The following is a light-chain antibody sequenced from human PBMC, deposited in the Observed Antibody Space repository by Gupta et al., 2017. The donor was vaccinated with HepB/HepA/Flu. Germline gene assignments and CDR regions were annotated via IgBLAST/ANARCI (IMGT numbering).Light chain of an antibody. Sequence: DIQMTQSPSSLSASVGDRVTITCRASQAISNYLAWFQQKPGKAPKSLIYAAFMVQSGVPLKFSGSSSATDITLAISKLHPKDFATNYSQQDDSYPYTFGEGTKLEI. CDR1: QAISNY. CDR3: QQDDSYPYT. J-gene: IGKJ2*01. CDR2: AAF. V-gene: IGKV1-16*02.